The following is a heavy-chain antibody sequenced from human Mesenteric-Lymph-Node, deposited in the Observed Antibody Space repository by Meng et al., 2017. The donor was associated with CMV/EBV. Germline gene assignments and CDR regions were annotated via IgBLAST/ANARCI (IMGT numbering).Heavy chain of an antibody. J-gene: IGHJ5*01. CDR3: AHTGLSGWSDS. D-gene: IGHD6-19*01. V-gene: IGHV2-5*01. CDR1: GFSLSTSGGG. CDR2: IYWNDDK. Sequence: SGPTLVKPAQTLTLTCTFSGFSLSTSGGGVGWIRQPPGKALEWLALIYWNDDKRCSPSLKSRLTITKDTSKNQVVLTMTNMDPVDTATYYCAHTGLSGWSDSWGQGTLVTVSS.